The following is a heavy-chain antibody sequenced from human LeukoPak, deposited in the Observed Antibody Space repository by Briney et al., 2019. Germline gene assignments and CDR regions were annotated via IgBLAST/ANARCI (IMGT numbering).Heavy chain of an antibody. J-gene: IGHJ4*02. CDR1: GGSISSSNW. CDR2: IYHSGST. Sequence: SGTLSLTCAVSGGSISSSNWWSWVRQPPGKGLEWIGEIYHSGSTNYNPSLKSRVTISVDKSKNQFSPKLSSVTAADTAVYYCARALSRGLLWFGEELDYWGQGTLVTVSS. V-gene: IGHV4-4*02. CDR3: ARALSRGLLWFGEELDY. D-gene: IGHD3-10*01.